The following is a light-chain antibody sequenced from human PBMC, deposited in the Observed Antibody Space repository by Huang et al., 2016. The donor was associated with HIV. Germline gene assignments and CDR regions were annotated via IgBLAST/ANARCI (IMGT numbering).Light chain of an antibody. CDR2: TAS. V-gene: IGKV1-6*01. J-gene: IGKJ1*01. CDR3: LQDYTYPWT. Sequence: AIQMTQSPASLSASVGDRVTITCRESQDLGNDLGWYQQRLGKAPKLLVSTASNLQSGVPSRFTGSGFGTHFTLTISGLQPEDFATYYCLQDYTYPWTFGQGTKVEI. CDR1: QDLGND.